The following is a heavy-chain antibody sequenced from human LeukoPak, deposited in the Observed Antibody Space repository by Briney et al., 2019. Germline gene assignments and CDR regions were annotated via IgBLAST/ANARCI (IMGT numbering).Heavy chain of an antibody. CDR1: GDSISSNNW. CDR2: IYHSGST. Sequence: SGTLSLTCAVSGDSISSNNWWSWVRQPPGKGLEWIGEIYHSGSTNKNPSLKNRLSISVDKSKNQFSLKLSSVTAADTAVYYCARNGGNSDFDYWGQGTLVTVSS. CDR3: ARNGGNSDFDY. D-gene: IGHD4-23*01. J-gene: IGHJ4*02. V-gene: IGHV4-4*02.